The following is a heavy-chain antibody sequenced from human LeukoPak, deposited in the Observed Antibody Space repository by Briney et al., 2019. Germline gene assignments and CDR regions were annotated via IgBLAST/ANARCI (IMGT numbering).Heavy chain of an antibody. J-gene: IGHJ4*02. D-gene: IGHD3-10*01. V-gene: IGHV4-4*07. Sequence: SETLSLTCSVSGASISSYYYNWIRQTAGWGLEWIGRLYISGSTDYNPSLKSRVTISVDTSNNQFFLELTSVTAADTAVYFCARDLSGSFYFDYWGQGVLVTVSS. CDR3: ARDLSGSFYFDY. CDR1: GASISSYY. CDR2: LYISGST.